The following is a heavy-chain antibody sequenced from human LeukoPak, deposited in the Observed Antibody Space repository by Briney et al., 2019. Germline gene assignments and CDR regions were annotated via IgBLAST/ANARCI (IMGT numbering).Heavy chain of an antibody. V-gene: IGHV4-39*07. D-gene: IGHD2-21*02. J-gene: IGHJ4*02. CDR1: GGSISSSSYY. CDR3: VTCGGDCYSGGLFDY. CDR2: IYYSGST. Sequence: PSETLSLTCTVSGGSISSSSYYWGWIRQPPGKGLEWIGSIYYSGSTYYNPSLKSRVTISVDTSKNQFSLKLSPVTAADTAVYYCVTCGGDCYSGGLFDYWGQGTLVTVSS.